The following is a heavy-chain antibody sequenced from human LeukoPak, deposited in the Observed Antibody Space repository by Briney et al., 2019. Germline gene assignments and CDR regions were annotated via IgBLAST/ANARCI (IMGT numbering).Heavy chain of an antibody. Sequence: MTSETLSLTCSVYGGSFSPYYWSWIRQPPGKGLECIGDIHYSGSTNYKPSLKSRVTISVDTSKNQFSLKLSYARGGYYGLGNDFRFDPWGQGTLVTVSS. CDR3: FRFDP. J-gene: IGHJ5*02. CDR1: GGSFSPYY. CDR2: IHYSGST. D-gene: IGHD3-10*01. V-gene: IGHV4-59*01.